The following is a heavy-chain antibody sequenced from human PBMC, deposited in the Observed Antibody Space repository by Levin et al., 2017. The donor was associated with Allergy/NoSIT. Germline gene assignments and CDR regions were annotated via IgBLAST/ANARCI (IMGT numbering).Heavy chain of an antibody. V-gene: IGHV3-15*01. CDR3: TTPFRRTRGAFDI. CDR2: IKSKTDGGTT. D-gene: IGHD2/OR15-2a*01. Sequence: GGSLRLSCAASGFTFSNAWMSWVRQAPGKGLEWVGRIKSKTDGGTTDYAAPVKGRFTISRDDSKNTLYLQMNSLKTEDTAVYYCTTPFRRTRGAFDIWGQGTMVTVSS. J-gene: IGHJ3*02. CDR1: GFTFSNAW.